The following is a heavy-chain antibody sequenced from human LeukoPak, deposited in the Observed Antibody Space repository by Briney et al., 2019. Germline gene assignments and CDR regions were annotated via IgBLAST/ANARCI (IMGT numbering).Heavy chain of an antibody. V-gene: IGHV4-59*08. J-gene: IGHJ3*01. CDR2: IYHSGRH. CDR3: VRMTIRAYCSGDDCYEHAFDV. CDR1: GGSISTYY. Sequence: PAETLSLTCTVFGGSISTYYWSGIRQPPGKGLEGMGYIYHSGRHHYNPSLTNAVTTSLHTSENEFSLPRTSVCAAGTPLYFRVRMTIRAYCSGDDCYEHAFDVWGQGTMVTVSS. D-gene: IGHD2-21*02.